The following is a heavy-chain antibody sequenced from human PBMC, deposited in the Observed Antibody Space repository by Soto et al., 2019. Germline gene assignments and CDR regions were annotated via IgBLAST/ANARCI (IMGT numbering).Heavy chain of an antibody. Sequence: GGSLRLSCAASGFTFSRAWISWVRQAPGKGLEWVGRIKSKTDSGTIDYAAPVKGRFTISRDDSKNTVYLQMNGLKTEDAAVYYCTTDTKCGNGVCYPYYYGLDVWGQGTTVTVSS. CDR2: IKSKTDSGTI. CDR3: TTDTKCGNGVCYPYYYGLDV. CDR1: GFTFSRAW. V-gene: IGHV3-15*01. J-gene: IGHJ6*02. D-gene: IGHD2-8*01.